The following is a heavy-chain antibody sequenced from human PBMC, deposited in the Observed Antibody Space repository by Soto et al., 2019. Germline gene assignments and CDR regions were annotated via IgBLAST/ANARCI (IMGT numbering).Heavy chain of an antibody. J-gene: IGHJ4*02. V-gene: IGHV3-30*13. Sequence: QVQLVQSGGGVVQPGRSLRLSCAASGFNFNTYFMHWVRQAPGKGLGWVAMIFPNGRDKEYADSVKGRFTISRDKSNNRMYRKMDSLRPEDTAVDYCARDEEHGSNCDLAYWGQGALVTVSS. D-gene: IGHD1-26*01. CDR3: ARDEEHGSNCDLAY. CDR2: IFPNGRDK. CDR1: GFNFNTYF.